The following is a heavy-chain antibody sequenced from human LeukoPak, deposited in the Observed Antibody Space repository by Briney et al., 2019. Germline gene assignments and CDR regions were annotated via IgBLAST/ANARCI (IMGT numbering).Heavy chain of an antibody. CDR1: GGSISSHY. D-gene: IGHD6-13*01. J-gene: IGHJ5*02. V-gene: IGHV4-59*11. CDR3: ARGSRYSSSWYEGWFDP. CDR2: IYYSGST. Sequence: SETLSLTCTVPGGSISSHYWSWIRQPPGKGLEWIGYIYYSGSTNYNPSLKSRVTISVDTSKNQFSLKLSSVTAADTAVHYCARGSRYSSSWYEGWFDPWGQGTLVTVSS.